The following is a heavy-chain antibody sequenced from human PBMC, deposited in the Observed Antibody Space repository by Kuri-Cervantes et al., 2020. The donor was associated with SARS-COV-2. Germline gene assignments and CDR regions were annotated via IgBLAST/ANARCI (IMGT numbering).Heavy chain of an antibody. Sequence: GSLRLSCTVSGGSISSSSYYWGWIRQPPGKGLEWIGSIYYSGSTYYNPSLKSRVTISVDTSKNQFSLKLSSVTAADTAVYYCARLYGDYAEYFQHWGQGTLVTVAS. V-gene: IGHV4-39*07. CDR2: IYYSGST. J-gene: IGHJ1*01. CDR3: ARLYGDYAEYFQH. CDR1: GGSISSSSYY. D-gene: IGHD4-17*01.